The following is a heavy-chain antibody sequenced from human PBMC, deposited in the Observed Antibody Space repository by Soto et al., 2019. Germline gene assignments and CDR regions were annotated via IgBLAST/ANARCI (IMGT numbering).Heavy chain of an antibody. V-gene: IGHV5-51*01. Sequence: GESLKISCNASGYSFSNFWIAWVLHMPGKGLEWLGIIYPDDSDTRYSPSFLGQVTISADKSIKTTYLQWSSLKASDTAIYFCASSVLVTSTMNYFDLWGQGTLVTVSS. CDR3: ASSVLVTSTMNYFDL. CDR2: IYPDDSDT. CDR1: GYSFSNFW. J-gene: IGHJ4*02. D-gene: IGHD2-8*02.